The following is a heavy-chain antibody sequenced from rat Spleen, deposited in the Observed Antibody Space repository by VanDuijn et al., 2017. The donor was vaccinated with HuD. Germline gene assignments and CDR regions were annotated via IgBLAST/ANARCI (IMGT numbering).Heavy chain of an antibody. V-gene: IGHV5-29*01. J-gene: IGHJ2*01. CDR1: GFTFSDYG. CDR2: ISYGDRSGHSST. CDR3: ARQEVYYGLLLRGGSDYFDY. D-gene: IGHD1-6*01. Sequence: EVQLVESGGGLVQPGRSLKLSCAASGFTFSDYGMAWVRQAPTKGLEWVATISYGDRSGHSSTYYRDSVKGRFTISRDNAKSTLSLQMDSLRSEDTATYYCARQEVYYGLLLRGGSDYFDYWGQGVMVTVSS.